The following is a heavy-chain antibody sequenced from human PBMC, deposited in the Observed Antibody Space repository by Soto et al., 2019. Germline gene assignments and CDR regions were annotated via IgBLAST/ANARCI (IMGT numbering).Heavy chain of an antibody. CDR3: ARFNRMRCGGVSATVAFDT. V-gene: IGHV1-69*13. CDR2: IIPIFGTA. D-gene: IGHD3-16*01. Sequence: SVRVSCKASGGTLSSYAISWVRQAPGQGLEWMGGIIPIFGTANYAQKFQGRVPITADESTSTAYMELSSLRSEATAVYYCARFNRMRCGGVSATVAFDTWGQGTLVTVSS. J-gene: IGHJ3*02. CDR1: GGTLSSYA.